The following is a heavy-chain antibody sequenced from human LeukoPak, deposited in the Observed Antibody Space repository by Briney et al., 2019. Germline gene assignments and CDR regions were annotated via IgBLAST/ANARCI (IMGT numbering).Heavy chain of an antibody. CDR1: GFTFSSYS. Sequence: PGGSLRLSCAASGFTFSSYSMNWVRQAPGKGLEWVANIDEDGSEKDYLDSVKGRFTISRDNDKNTVYLQMNSLRPEDTAVYFCARRRSHYYQMDVWGRGTTVIVSS. V-gene: IGHV3-7*01. CDR2: IDEDGSEK. J-gene: IGHJ6*03. CDR3: ARRRSHYYQMDV. D-gene: IGHD5-24*01.